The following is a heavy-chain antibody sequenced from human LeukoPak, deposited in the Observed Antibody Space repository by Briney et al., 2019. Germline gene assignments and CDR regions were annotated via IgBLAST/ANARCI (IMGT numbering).Heavy chain of an antibody. CDR1: GGSISSGGYY. J-gene: IGHJ4*02. D-gene: IGHD3-22*01. CDR2: IYYSGST. CDR3: AGGAQFYYDTSGYFDY. Sequence: PSETLSLTCTVSGGSISSGGYYWSWIRQHPGKGLEWIGYIYYSGSTYYNPSLKSRVTISVDTSKNQFSLKLSSVTAADTAVYYCAGGAQFYYDTSGYFDYWGQGILVTVSS. V-gene: IGHV4-31*03.